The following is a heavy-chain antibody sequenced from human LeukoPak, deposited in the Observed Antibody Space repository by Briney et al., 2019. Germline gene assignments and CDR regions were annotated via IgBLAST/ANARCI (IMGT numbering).Heavy chain of an antibody. V-gene: IGHV1-2*02. J-gene: IGHJ4*02. D-gene: IGHD3-3*01. CDR1: GYTFTANY. Sequence: ASVKVSCKTSGYTFTANYIHWVRQAPGQGLEWMGWINPNSGNTNYLQKFQDRVTMTRDTSISTAYMELNRLISDDTDVYYCARGGNTVFGVVDFWGQGTLVTVSS. CDR3: ARGGNTVFGVVDF. CDR2: INPNSGNT.